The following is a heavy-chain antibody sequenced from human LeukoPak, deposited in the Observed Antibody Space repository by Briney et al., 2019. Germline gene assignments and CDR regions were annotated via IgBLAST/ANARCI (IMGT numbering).Heavy chain of an antibody. CDR1: GFTFSSYG. Sequence: ERSLRLSCAASGFTFSSYGMHWVRQAPGEGLEWVAVISYDGSNKYYADSVKGRFTISRDNSKNTLYLQVNSLRAEDTAVYYCAKDPGVGLTYYYGSGLADWGQGTLVTVS. V-gene: IGHV3-30*18. CDR2: ISYDGSNK. D-gene: IGHD3-10*01. J-gene: IGHJ4*02. CDR3: AKDPGVGLTYYYGSGLAD.